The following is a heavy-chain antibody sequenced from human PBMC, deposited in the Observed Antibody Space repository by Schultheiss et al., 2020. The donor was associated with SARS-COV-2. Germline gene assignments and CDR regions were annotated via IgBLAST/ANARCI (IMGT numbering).Heavy chain of an antibody. CDR1: GFTFSSYW. CDR3: ARTPGPSCY. CDR2: IIGDGSVT. Sequence: GGSLRLSCAASGFTFSSYWMHWVRQAPGKGLVWVSRIIGDGSVTSYADSVKGRFTISRDNAKNTLYLQMNSLRAEDTAVYYCARTPGPSCYWGQGTLVTVSS. V-gene: IGHV3-74*01. J-gene: IGHJ4*02. D-gene: IGHD2-2*01.